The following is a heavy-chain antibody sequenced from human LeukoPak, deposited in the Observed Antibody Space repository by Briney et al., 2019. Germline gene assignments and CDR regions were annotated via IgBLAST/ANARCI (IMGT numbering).Heavy chain of an antibody. CDR3: ARVSSSSVFYYYYYMDV. Sequence: ASVKVSCMASGYTFTSYAMNWVRQAPGQGLEWMGWINTNTGNPTYAQGFTGRFVFSLDTSVSTAYLQISSLKAEDTAVYYCARVSSSSVFYYYYYMDVWGKGTTVTVSS. V-gene: IGHV7-4-1*02. J-gene: IGHJ6*03. CDR1: GYTFTSYA. D-gene: IGHD6-6*01. CDR2: INTNTGNP.